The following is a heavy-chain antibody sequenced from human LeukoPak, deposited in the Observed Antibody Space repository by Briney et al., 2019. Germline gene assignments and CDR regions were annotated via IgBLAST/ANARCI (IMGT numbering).Heavy chain of an antibody. D-gene: IGHD3-10*01. V-gene: IGHV3-74*03. J-gene: IGHJ4*02. CDR2: ITSDGTST. Sequence: GGSLRLSCAASEFSFSTTWMHWVRQPPGQGLVWVARITSDGTSTSYAESVKGRFTISRDNAKNTLYLQMNSLRVEDTAIYYCVKVANYYYGSESYYFFEHWGQGTPVTASS. CDR1: EFSFSTTW. CDR3: VKVANYYYGSESYYFFEH.